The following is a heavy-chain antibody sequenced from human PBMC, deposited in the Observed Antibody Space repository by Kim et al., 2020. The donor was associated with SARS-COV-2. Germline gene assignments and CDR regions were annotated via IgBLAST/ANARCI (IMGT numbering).Heavy chain of an antibody. CDR3: AKMGSSPDFDD. D-gene: IGHD6-6*01. Sequence: KYYADSVKGRFTISRDNSKNTLYLQMNSLRAEDTAVYYCAKMGSSPDFDDWGQGTLVTVSS. V-gene: IGHV3-30*02. J-gene: IGHJ4*02. CDR2: K.